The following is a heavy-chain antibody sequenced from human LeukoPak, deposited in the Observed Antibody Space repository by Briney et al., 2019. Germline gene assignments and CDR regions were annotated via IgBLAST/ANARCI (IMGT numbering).Heavy chain of an antibody. D-gene: IGHD3-10*01. V-gene: IGHV3-43*02. Sequence: PGGSLRLSCAASGLIFDDFAMHWVRQVPGKGLEWVSLISGDGGSTYYADSVKGRFTISRDNSRNFLYLQMNSLRTEDTALYYCAKDMGYMGRGVTYCYNYAMDVWGQGTTVTVSS. J-gene: IGHJ6*02. CDR1: GLIFDDFA. CDR3: AKDMGYMGRGVTYCYNYAMDV. CDR2: ISGDGGST.